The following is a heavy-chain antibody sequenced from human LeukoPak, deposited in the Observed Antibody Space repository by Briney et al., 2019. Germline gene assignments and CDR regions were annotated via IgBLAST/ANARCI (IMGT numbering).Heavy chain of an antibody. V-gene: IGHV3-9*01. CDR1: GFTFDDYA. CDR2: ISWNSGSI. J-gene: IGHJ5*02. CDR3: AKDILDCSSTSCYRKFDP. D-gene: IGHD2-2*01. Sequence: GRSLRLSCAASGFTFDDYAMHWVRQAPGKGLEWVSGISWNSGSIGYADSVKGRFTISRDNAKNSLYLQMNSLRAEDTALYYCAKDILDCSSTSCYRKFDPWGQGTLVTVSS.